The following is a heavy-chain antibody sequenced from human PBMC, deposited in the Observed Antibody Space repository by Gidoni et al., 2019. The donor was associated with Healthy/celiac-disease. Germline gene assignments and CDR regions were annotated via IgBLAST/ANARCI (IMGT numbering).Heavy chain of an antibody. Sequence: QVQLQQWGAGLLKPSETLSLTCAVYGGSFSGYYWSWIRPPPGKGLEWIGEINHSGSTNYNPSLKSRVTISVDTSKNQFSLKLSSVTAADTAVYYCASYRTTPTTAAIDYWGQGTLVTVSS. J-gene: IGHJ4*02. CDR3: ASYRTTPTTAAIDY. CDR1: GGSFSGYY. CDR2: INHSGST. D-gene: IGHD4-17*01. V-gene: IGHV4-34*01.